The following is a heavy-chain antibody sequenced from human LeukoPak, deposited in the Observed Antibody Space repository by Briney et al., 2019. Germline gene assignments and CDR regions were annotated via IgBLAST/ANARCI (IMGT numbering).Heavy chain of an antibody. CDR3: ARGAYYYDSSGYSPRLVY. CDR2: INHSGIT. J-gene: IGHJ4*02. V-gene: IGHV4-34*01. D-gene: IGHD3-22*01. Sequence: PSETLSLTCAVFGGSFSGYYLSWIRQPPGKGLEWIGEINHSGITNYNPYLKSRVNISVDTSKNQFSLKRSSVTAADTAVYYCARGAYYYDSSGYSPRLVYWGQGTLVTVSS. CDR1: GGSFSGYY.